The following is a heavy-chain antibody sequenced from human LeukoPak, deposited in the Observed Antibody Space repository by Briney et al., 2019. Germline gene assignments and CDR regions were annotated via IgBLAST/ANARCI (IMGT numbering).Heavy chain of an antibody. CDR1: GFTVSSNY. Sequence: GGSLRLSCAASGFTVSSNYMSWVRQAPGKGLEWVSVIYSGGSTYYADSVKGRFTVSRDSAKRSLYLQMNSLRAEDTAVYYCARDGNRDGDMDVWGKGTTVTVSS. D-gene: IGHD1-1*01. V-gene: IGHV3-53*01. CDR3: ARDGNRDGDMDV. J-gene: IGHJ6*03. CDR2: IYSGGST.